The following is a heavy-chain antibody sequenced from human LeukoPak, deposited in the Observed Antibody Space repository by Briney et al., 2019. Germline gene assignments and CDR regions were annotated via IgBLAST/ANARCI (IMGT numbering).Heavy chain of an antibody. CDR3: ARFRGSGWYSFDL. J-gene: IGHJ5*02. CDR1: ENTFTNYY. Sequence: RASVKVSCKASENTFTNYYMHWVRQAPGQGLEWLGIINPNGDRTDYAQTFQGRVTMTRDTSISTDYMELSGLRSDDTAVYYCARFRGSGWYSFDLWGQGTLVTVSS. CDR2: INPNGDRT. D-gene: IGHD6-19*01. V-gene: IGHV1-46*01.